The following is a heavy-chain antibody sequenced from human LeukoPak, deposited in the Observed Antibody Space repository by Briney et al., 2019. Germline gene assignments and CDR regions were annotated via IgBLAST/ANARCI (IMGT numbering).Heavy chain of an antibody. V-gene: IGHV3-23*01. J-gene: IGHJ5*02. CDR1: GFTFSSYA. D-gene: IGHD3-22*01. Sequence: GGSLRLSCAASGFTFSSYAMSWVRQAPGKGLEWVSAISGSGGSTYYADSVKGRFTISRDNSKNTLYLQMNSLRAEDTAVYYCTRRSASSPYYYDSSGFAWGQGTLVTVSS. CDR2: ISGSGGST. CDR3: TRRSASSPYYYDSSGFA.